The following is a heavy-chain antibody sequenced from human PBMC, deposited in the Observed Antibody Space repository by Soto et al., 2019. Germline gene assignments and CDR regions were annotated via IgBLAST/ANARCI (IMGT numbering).Heavy chain of an antibody. V-gene: IGHV3-7*03. Sequence: EVQLVESGGGLVQPGGSVRLSCAASGFTFITYWMDWVRQAPGRGLEWLANINQDGSEKYYVYSVKGRFTVSRDNARNSVYLQMNSLRAEDTAVYYCARSLDYWGQGTLVTVSS. J-gene: IGHJ4*02. CDR1: GFTFITYW. CDR3: ARSLDY. CDR2: INQDGSEK.